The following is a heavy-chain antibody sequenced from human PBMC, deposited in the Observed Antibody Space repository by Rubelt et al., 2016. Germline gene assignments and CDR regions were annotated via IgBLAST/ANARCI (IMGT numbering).Heavy chain of an antibody. V-gene: IGHV3-11*04. D-gene: IGHD6-13*01. Sequence: MSWIRQAPGKGLEWVSYISSSADTIYYADSVKGRFTISRDNAKNSLYLQMNSLRAEDTAVYYCARTLQRQPVVFDDAFDIWGQGTMVTVSS. J-gene: IGHJ3*02. CDR2: ISSSADTI. CDR3: ARTLQRQPVVFDDAFDI.